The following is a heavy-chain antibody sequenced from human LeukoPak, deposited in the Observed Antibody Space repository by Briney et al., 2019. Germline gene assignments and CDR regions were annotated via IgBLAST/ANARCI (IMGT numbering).Heavy chain of an antibody. CDR2: IYSGGST. CDR3: ARDLTNGGVVPAAMRSYYYMDV. D-gene: IGHD2-2*01. J-gene: IGHJ6*03. Sequence: PGGSLRLSCAASGFTVSSNYMSWVRQAPGKGLEWVSVIYSGGSTYYADSVKGRFTISRDNSKNTLYLQMNSLRAEDTAVYYCARDLTNGGVVPAAMRSYYYMDVWGKGTTVTVSS. CDR1: GFTVSSNY. V-gene: IGHV3-53*01.